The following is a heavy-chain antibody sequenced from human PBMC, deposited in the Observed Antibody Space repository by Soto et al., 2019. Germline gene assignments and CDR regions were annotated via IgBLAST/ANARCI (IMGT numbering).Heavy chain of an antibody. CDR3: AKSNRGAYDTTDF. D-gene: IGHD3-22*01. V-gene: IGHV3-30*18. J-gene: IGHJ4*02. Sequence: QVQLVESGGGVVQPGRSLRLSCAASGFSLNDYGMHWVRQPPGKGLEWVADISYDGRNKYYTDSVRGRFTISRDISKGTLYLQMNSLRPEDTAVYYCAKSNRGAYDTTDFWGQGTPVTVST. CDR1: GFSLNDYG. CDR2: ISYDGRNK.